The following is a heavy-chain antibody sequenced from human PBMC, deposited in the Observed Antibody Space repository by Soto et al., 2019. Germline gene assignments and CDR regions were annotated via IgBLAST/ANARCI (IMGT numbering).Heavy chain of an antibody. CDR3: AKGASKQFDY. D-gene: IGHD2-2*01. J-gene: IGHJ4*02. CDR1: GFTFSSYA. Sequence: GESLKISCAASGFTFSSYAMSWVRQAPGKGLEWVSAISGSGGSTYYADSVKGRFTISRDNSKNTLYLQMNSLRAEDTAVYYCAKGASKQFDYWGQGTLVTVSS. CDR2: ISGSGGST. V-gene: IGHV3-23*01.